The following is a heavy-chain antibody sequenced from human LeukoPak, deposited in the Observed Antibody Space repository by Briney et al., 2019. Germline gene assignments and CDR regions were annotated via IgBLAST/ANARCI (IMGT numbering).Heavy chain of an antibody. CDR3: ARAYSERYGLGYYYMDV. CDR1: GISFINYN. D-gene: IGHD1-26*01. V-gene: IGHV3-21*01. J-gene: IGHJ6*03. CDR2: ISSSSSYI. Sequence: GGSLRLSCAASGISFINYNMNWVRQAPGKGLEWVSSISSSSSYIYYADSVKGRFTISRDNAKKSVYLQMNSLRAEDTAVYYCARAYSERYGLGYYYMDVWGKGTTVTISS.